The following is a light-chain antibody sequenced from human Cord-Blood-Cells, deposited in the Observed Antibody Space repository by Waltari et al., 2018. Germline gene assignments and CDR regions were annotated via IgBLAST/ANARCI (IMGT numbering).Light chain of an antibody. Sequence: QSALTQPASVSGSPRQSLTIPCTGTNRDLGGYNYVSWYQQYPGKAPQLMIYEVSNRPSGVSNRFSGSKSGNTASLTISGLQAEDEADYYCSSYTSSSIYYVFGTGTKVTVL. CDR1: NRDLGGYNY. V-gene: IGLV2-14*01. J-gene: IGLJ1*01. CDR3: SSYTSSSIYYV. CDR2: EVS.